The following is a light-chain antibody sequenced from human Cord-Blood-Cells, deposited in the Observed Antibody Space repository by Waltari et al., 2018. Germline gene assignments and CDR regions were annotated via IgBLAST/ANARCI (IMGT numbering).Light chain of an antibody. CDR3: NSRDSSGNHLV. J-gene: IGLJ2*01. CDR1: SLRSYY. V-gene: IGLV3-19*01. CDR2: GKN. Sequence: SSELTQDPAVSVALGQTVRITCQGDSLRSYYPRWYQQKPGEAPVLVIYGKNNRPSGLPDRFSGSSSGNTASLNITGAQAEAEADYYGNSRDSSGNHLVFGGGTKLTVL.